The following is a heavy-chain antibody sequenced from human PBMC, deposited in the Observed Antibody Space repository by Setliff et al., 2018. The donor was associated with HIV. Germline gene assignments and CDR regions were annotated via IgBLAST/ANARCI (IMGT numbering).Heavy chain of an antibody. V-gene: IGHV1-18*01. D-gene: IGHD2-15*01. J-gene: IGHJ6*03. CDR1: GYTFTSYG. CDR2: ISAYNGNT. Sequence: ASVKVSCKASGYTFTSYGISWVRQAPGQGLEWMGRISAYNGNTNYAQKLQGRLTMTRNTSTGTVYMELSGLRSEDTAVYYCARIGRTPYYYYYMDVWGKGTTVTVSS. CDR3: ARIGRTPYYYYYMDV.